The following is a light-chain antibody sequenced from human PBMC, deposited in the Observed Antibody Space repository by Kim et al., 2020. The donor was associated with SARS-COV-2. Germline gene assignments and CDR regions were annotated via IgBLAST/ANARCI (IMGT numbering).Light chain of an antibody. J-gene: IGLJ2*01. V-gene: IGLV1-51*01. CDR3: GTWDSSLSAVV. CDR2: DNS. CDR1: TSNIGNNF. Sequence: GQRGTISCSGSTSNIGNNFVSWYQHVPGTAPKLLIYDNSDRPSGIPDRFAGSKSGTSATLGISGLQTGDEAEYYCGTWDSSLSAVVLGGGTQLTVL.